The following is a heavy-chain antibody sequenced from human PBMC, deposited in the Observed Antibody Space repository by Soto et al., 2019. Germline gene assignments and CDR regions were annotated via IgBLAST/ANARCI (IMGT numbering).Heavy chain of an antibody. CDR2: IIPIFGTA. CDR1: GGTFSSYA. Sequence: QVQLVQSGAEVKKPGSSVKVSCKASGGTFSSYAISWVRQAPGQGLEWMGGIIPIFGTADYAQKFQGRVTITADESTSTAYMELSSLRSEDTAVYYCAGPPELTRIYYYYGMDVWGQRTTVTVSS. J-gene: IGHJ6*02. D-gene: IGHD1-7*01. CDR3: AGPPELTRIYYYYGMDV. V-gene: IGHV1-69*12.